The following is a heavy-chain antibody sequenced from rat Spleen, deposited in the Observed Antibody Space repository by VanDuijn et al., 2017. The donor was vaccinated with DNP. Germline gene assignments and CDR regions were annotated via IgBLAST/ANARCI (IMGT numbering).Heavy chain of an antibody. CDR2: INTGSGGT. D-gene: IGHD1-4*01. J-gene: IGHJ4*01. V-gene: IGHV1-43*01. CDR1: GYTFTSYY. Sequence: QVQLQQSGAELAKPGSSVKISCKASGYTFTSYYISWIKQTTGQSLEYIGYINTGSGGTNYNEKFKGKATLTVDKSSSTAFMQLSSLTPDDSAVYYCARRAPTRDYAMDAWGQGTSVTVSS. CDR3: ARRAPTRDYAMDA.